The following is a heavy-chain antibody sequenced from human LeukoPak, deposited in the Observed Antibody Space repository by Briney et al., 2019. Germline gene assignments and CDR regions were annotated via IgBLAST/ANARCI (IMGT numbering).Heavy chain of an antibody. Sequence: ASVKVSCKSSGYTFSSYGVSWVRQAPGHGLEWMGWISAYDGRTEYAQKFQDRITMTTDTSASTAYMELRSLRSDDTAIYFCARDLGKIVVNYAFDIWGQGTTVTVSS. CDR1: GYTFSSYG. D-gene: IGHD3-22*01. J-gene: IGHJ3*02. V-gene: IGHV1-18*01. CDR3: ARDLGKIVVNYAFDI. CDR2: ISAYDGRT.